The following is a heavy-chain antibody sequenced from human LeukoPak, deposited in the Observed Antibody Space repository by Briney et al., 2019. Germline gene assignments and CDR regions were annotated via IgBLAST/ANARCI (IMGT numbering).Heavy chain of an antibody. CDR1: GFTFSSYA. V-gene: IGHV3-30*04. J-gene: IGHJ4*02. CDR3: ARGGGNAVAGEVDY. D-gene: IGHD6-19*01. CDR2: ISYDGSNK. Sequence: GRSLRLSCAASGFTFSSYAMHWVRQAPGKGLEWVAVISYDGSNKYYADSVKGRFTISRDNSKNTLYLQMNSLRAEDTAVYYRARGGGNAVAGEVDYWGQGTLVTVSP.